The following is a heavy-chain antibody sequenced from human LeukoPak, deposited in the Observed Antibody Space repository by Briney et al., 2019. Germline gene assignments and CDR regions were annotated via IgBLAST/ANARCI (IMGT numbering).Heavy chain of an antibody. Sequence: GESLKISCEGSGYTFTSYWIAWVRRMPGKGLEWMGITYPGDSDTRYSPSFQGQVTISADKSISTAYLQWSSLKASDTAMYYCATPGGYYDSSEPLFDYWGQGTLVTVSS. J-gene: IGHJ4*02. V-gene: IGHV5-51*01. CDR2: TYPGDSDT. D-gene: IGHD3-22*01. CDR3: ATPGGYYDSSEPLFDY. CDR1: GYTFTSYW.